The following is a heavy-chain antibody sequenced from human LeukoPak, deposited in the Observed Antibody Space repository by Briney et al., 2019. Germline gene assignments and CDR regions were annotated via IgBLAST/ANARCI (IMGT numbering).Heavy chain of an antibody. Sequence: GGSLRLSCAASGFTFSSYAMSWVRQAPGKGLEWVSGINWNGGSTGYADSVKGRFTISRDNAKNALYVQMNSLRAEDTAFYYCARGPYYYDSSGPHYWGQGTLVTVSS. D-gene: IGHD3-22*01. J-gene: IGHJ4*02. V-gene: IGHV3-20*04. CDR3: ARGPYYYDSSGPHY. CDR1: GFTFSSYA. CDR2: INWNGGST.